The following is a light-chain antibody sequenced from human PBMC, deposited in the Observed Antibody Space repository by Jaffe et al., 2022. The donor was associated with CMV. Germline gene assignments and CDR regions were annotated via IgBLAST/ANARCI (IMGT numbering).Light chain of an antibody. CDR1: QSISRS. V-gene: IGKV1-39*01. CDR3: QQSYTSPIFT. Sequence: IHMTQSPSSLSASVGDTITIACRASQSISRSLNWYQQRPGKVPKLLIYGASTLQSGVPSRFSGGGSGTDFTLTISSLQPEDFSTYYCQQSYTSPIFTFGPGTKVEIK. J-gene: IGKJ3*01. CDR2: GAS.